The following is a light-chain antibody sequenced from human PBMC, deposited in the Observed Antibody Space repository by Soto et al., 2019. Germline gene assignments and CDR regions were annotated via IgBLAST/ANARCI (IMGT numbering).Light chain of an antibody. V-gene: IGKV3-20*01. J-gene: IGKJ2*01. CDR2: GAS. CDR3: QQYGSSPYT. CDR1: QSVSSSY. Sequence: EIVLTQSPGTLSLSPGERATLSCRASQSVSSSYLAWYQQKPDQAPRLLIYGASSRATGIPDRFSGSGSGTDFTLTISRLEPEDFAVYYCQQYGSSPYTFDQGTKLEIK.